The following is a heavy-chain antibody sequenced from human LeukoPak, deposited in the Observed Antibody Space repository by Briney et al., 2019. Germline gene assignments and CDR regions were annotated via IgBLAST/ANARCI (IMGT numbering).Heavy chain of an antibody. CDR2: IYHSGRT. Sequence: SETLSLTCAISGYSISSGYYWGWIRQSPGKGLEWIGSIYHSGRTYYNPSLKSRVTISMDTSTNQFSLKLSSVTAADTAVYYCTRNHEYTFDYWGQGTLVTVSS. CDR3: TRNHEYTFDY. CDR1: GYSISSGYY. D-gene: IGHD6-6*01. J-gene: IGHJ4*02. V-gene: IGHV4-38-2*01.